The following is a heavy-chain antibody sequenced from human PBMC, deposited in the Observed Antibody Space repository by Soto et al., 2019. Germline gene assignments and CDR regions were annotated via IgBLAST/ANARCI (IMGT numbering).Heavy chain of an antibody. V-gene: IGHV4-59*01. CDR1: GGSISSYY. CDR3: ARDPNSGYDQKYYYGMDV. Sequence: PSETLSLTCTVSGGSISSYYWSCIRQPPGKGLEWIVYIYYSGRTNYNPSLKSRVTISADTSKNQFSLKLSSVTAADTAVYYCARDPNSGYDQKYYYGMDVWGQGTTVTVSS. D-gene: IGHD5-12*01. J-gene: IGHJ6*02. CDR2: IYYSGRT.